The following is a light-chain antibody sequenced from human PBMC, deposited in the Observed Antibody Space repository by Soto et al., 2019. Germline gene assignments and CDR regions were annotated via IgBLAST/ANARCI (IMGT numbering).Light chain of an antibody. V-gene: IGKV3-20*01. CDR3: HQYSNSPYT. Sequence: EIVLTQSPGTLSLSPGERATLSCRASQSVSSNYLAWYQQKPGQTPRLLIYGASNRATGIPVRFSGSGSGTDFTLTIIRLAPEDFSVFYCHQYSNSPYTFGQGTKLEIK. CDR1: QSVSSNY. J-gene: IGKJ2*01. CDR2: GAS.